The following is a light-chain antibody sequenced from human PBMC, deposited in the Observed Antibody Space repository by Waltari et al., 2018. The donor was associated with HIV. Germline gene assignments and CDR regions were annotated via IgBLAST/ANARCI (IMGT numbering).Light chain of an antibody. V-gene: IGLV3-25*03. CDR1: ALPDQF. J-gene: IGLJ3*02. CDR3: QSADLSGTYWV. Sequence: SYDVTQPSSVSVSPGQTARITCSGYALPDQFVYWSQHKPGQAPVLVIYQDTQRPSGIPERFSGSSSGTVATLTIRGVRTEDEADYHCQSADLSGTYWVFGGGTKLTVL. CDR2: QDT.